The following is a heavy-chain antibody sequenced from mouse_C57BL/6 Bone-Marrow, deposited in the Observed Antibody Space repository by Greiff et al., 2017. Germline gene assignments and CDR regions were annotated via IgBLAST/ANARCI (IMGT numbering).Heavy chain of an antibody. CDR1: GYTFTDYY. CDR3: ARPLYYYGSSYVAY. J-gene: IGHJ3*01. CDR2: LNPYNGGT. Sequence: EVQLQQSGPVLVKPGASVKMSCKASGYTFTDYYMNWVKQSHGKSLEWIGVLNPYNGGTSYNQKFKGKATLTVDKSSSTAYMELNSLTSEDSAVYYCARPLYYYGSSYVAYWGQGTLVTVSA. D-gene: IGHD1-1*01. V-gene: IGHV1-19*01.